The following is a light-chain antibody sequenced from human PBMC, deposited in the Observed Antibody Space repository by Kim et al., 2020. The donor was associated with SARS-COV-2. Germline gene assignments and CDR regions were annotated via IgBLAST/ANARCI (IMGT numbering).Light chain of an antibody. CDR3: QQYGSAPWT. Sequence: EIVLTQSPVTLSLSPGERATPSCRASQSVSSSYLAWYQQKPGQAPRLLIYGASSRATAIPDRFSGSGSGTDFTLTISRLEPEDFAVYYCQQYGSAPWTFVQGTKVDIK. CDR1: QSVSSSY. J-gene: IGKJ1*01. V-gene: IGKV3-20*01. CDR2: GAS.